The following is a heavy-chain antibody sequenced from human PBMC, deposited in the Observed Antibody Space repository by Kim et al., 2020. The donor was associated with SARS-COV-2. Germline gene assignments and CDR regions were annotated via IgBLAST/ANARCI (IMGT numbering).Heavy chain of an antibody. V-gene: IGHV4-31*03. CDR1: GGSISSGGYY. CDR2: IYYSGST. Sequence: SETLSLTCTVSGGSISSGGYYWSWIRQHPGKGLEWIGYIYYSGSTYYNPSLKSRVTISVDTSKNQFSLKLSSVTAADTAVYYCARNYYGSGSYEENWFDPWGQGTLVTVSS. CDR3: ARNYYGSGSYEENWFDP. D-gene: IGHD3-10*01. J-gene: IGHJ5*02.